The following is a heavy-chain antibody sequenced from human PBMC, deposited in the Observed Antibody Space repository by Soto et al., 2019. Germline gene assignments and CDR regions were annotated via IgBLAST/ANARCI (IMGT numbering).Heavy chain of an antibody. CDR3: AKLAYYHYAMDV. CDR2: ISPKSGDT. J-gene: IGHJ6*02. CDR1: GYTFTDYY. V-gene: IGHV1-2*02. Sequence: EASVKVSCKASGYTFTDYYLHWVRQAPGQGLQWMGWISPKSGDTKYAQNLQGRVTMTRDTSIGATYMELSSLTSDDTAVYYCAKLAYYHYAMDVWGQGTTVTVSS.